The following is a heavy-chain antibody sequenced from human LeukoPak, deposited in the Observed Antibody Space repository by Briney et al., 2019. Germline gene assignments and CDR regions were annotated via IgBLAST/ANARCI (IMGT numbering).Heavy chain of an antibody. CDR1: GRTFGSYA. Sequence: SVNVSCKASGRTFGSYAIGWVGQAPGQGLAWMGGVIPILGKANYAQKFQGKVTTTADEYTSTAYMELSSMRSEDTAVYYCARAERYCSSTSCYSYYYYGMDVWGQGTTVTVSS. CDR3: ARAERYCSSTSCYSYYYYGMDV. V-gene: IGHV1-69*10. J-gene: IGHJ6*02. D-gene: IGHD2-2*01. CDR2: VIPILGKA.